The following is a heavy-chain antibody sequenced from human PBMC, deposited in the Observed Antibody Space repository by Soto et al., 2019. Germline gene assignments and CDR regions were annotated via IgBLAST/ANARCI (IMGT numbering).Heavy chain of an antibody. CDR1: GYTFTSYG. CDR3: ARGGLVVPAANYNWFDP. V-gene: IGHV1-18*04. D-gene: IGHD2-2*01. Sequence: QVQLVQSGAEVKKPGASVKVSCKASGYTFTSYGISWVRQAPGQGLEWMGWISAYNGNTNYAQKLQGRVPMTTDTSTSTAYMELRCLRSDDTAVYYCARGGLVVPAANYNWFDPWGQGTLVTVSS. J-gene: IGHJ5*02. CDR2: ISAYNGNT.